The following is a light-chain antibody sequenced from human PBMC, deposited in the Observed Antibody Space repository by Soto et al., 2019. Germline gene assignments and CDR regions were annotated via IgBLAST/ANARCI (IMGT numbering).Light chain of an antibody. CDR3: QQYNRYSWT. CDR2: DAS. CDR1: QSSSSW. Sequence: DSQMTQSPSTLSASVGDRVTITCRASQSSSSWLAWYQQKPGKAPKXXIYDASSLESGVPSRFSGSGSGTEFTLTISSLQPADFATYYCQQYNRYSWTFGQGTKVDIK. J-gene: IGKJ1*01. V-gene: IGKV1-5*01.